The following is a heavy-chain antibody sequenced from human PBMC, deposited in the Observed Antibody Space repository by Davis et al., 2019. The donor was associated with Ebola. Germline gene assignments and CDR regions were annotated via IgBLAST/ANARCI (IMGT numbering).Heavy chain of an antibody. Sequence: SVKVSCKVTGATFLSHTISWVRQAPGQGLVWMAEIIPIFGTANYAQKFQGRVTITADEPTSTAYMELSSLRSEDTAVYYCARSFSSTFVGWFDPWGQGTLVTVSS. V-gene: IGHV1-69*13. D-gene: IGHD6-13*01. CDR1: GATFLSHT. J-gene: IGHJ5*02. CDR2: IIPIFGTA. CDR3: ARSFSSTFVGWFDP.